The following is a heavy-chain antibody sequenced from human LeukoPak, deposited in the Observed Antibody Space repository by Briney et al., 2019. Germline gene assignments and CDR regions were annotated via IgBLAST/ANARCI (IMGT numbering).Heavy chain of an antibody. CDR2: IYTSGST. CDR1: GGSISSYY. J-gene: IGHJ6*03. V-gene: IGHV4-4*09. D-gene: IGHD6-13*01. CDR3: ARQGEAAAGQEDYYYYYMDV. Sequence: SETLSLTCTVSGGSISSYYWSWIRQPPGKGLEWIGYIYTSGSTNYNPSLKSRVTISIDTSKNQFSLKLSSVTAADTAVYYCARQGEAAAGQEDYYYYYMDVWGKGTTVTVSS.